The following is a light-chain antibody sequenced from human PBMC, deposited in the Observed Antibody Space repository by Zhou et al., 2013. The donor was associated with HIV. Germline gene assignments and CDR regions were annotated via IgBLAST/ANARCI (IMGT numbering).Light chain of an antibody. V-gene: IGKV3-11*01. CDR2: DAS. CDR3: QQYNNWPPIT. J-gene: IGKJ5*01. Sequence: VMTQSPVTLSVSPGERATLACRASQSVSSNLAWYQQKPGQAPRLLIYDASNRATGIPARFSGSGSGTDFTLTISSLDPEDFAVYYCQQYNNWPPITFGQGTRLEIK. CDR1: QSVSSN.